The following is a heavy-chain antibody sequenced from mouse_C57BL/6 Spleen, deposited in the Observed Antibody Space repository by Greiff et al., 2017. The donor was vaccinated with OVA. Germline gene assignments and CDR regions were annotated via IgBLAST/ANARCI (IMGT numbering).Heavy chain of an antibody. V-gene: IGHV1-82*01. J-gene: IGHJ1*03. D-gene: IGHD1-1*01. CDR3: ASLYYYGSSWYFDV. CDR1: GYAFSSSW. Sequence: LVESGPELVKPGASVKISCKASGYAFSSSWMNWVKQRPGNGLEWIGRIYPGDGDTNYNGKFKGKATLTADKSSSTAYMQLSSLTSEDSAVYFCASLYYYGSSWYFDVWGTGTTVTVSS. CDR2: IYPGDGDT.